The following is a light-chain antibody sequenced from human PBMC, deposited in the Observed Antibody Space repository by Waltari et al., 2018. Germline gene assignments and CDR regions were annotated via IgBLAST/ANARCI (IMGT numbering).Light chain of an antibody. CDR2: AKD. J-gene: IGLJ2*01. CDR1: SLRSYY. V-gene: IGLV3-19*01. Sequence: SSELTQDPAVSVALGQTVRITCQGDSLRSYYASGYQQNPGQAPLLVIYAKDIRPSGIPDRFSGSRSGNTASLTITGAQAEDEADYYCNSRDTSGHHVLFGGGTKVTVL. CDR3: NSRDTSGHHVL.